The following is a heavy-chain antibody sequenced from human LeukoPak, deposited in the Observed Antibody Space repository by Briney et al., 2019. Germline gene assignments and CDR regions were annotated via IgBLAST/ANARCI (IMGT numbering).Heavy chain of an antibody. J-gene: IGHJ6*03. CDR3: ARDFTEPNLYYYYMDV. Sequence: SETLSLTCTVSGGSISSYYWSWIRQPAGKGLEWIGRIYTSGSTNYNPSLKSRVTISVDTSKNQFSLKLSSVTAADTAVYYCARDFTEPNLYYYYMDVWGKGTTVTVSS. CDR2: IYTSGST. D-gene: IGHD1-14*01. CDR1: GGSISSYY. V-gene: IGHV4-4*07.